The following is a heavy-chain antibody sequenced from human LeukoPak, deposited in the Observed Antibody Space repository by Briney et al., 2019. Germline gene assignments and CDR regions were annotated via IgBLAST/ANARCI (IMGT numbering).Heavy chain of an antibody. CDR3: AREVDGYNGGYYFDY. CDR1: GFTFSSYA. CDR2: ISGSGGST. D-gene: IGHD5-24*01. V-gene: IGHV3-23*01. J-gene: IGHJ4*02. Sequence: GGSLRLSCAASGFTFSSYAMSWVRQAPGKGLEWVSAISGSGGSTYYADSVKGRFTISRDNSKNTLYLQMNSLRAEDTAVYYCAREVDGYNGGYYFDYWGQGTLVTVSS.